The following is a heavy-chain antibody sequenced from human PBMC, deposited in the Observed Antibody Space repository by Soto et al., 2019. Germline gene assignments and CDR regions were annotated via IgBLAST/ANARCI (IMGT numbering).Heavy chain of an antibody. CDR2: IYYSGST. V-gene: IGHV4-31*03. CDR1: GGSISSGGYY. CDR3: ASDNMGPRSGGGMDV. Sequence: SETLSLTCTVSGGSISSGGYYWNWIRQHPGKGLEWIGYIYYSGSTYYNPSLKSRVTISVDTSKNQFSLKLTSVTAADTALYYCASDNMGPRSGGGMDVWGQGTTVTVSS. D-gene: IGHD2-15*01. J-gene: IGHJ6*02.